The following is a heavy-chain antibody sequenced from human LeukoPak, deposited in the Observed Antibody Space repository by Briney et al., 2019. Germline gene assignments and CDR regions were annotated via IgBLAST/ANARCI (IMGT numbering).Heavy chain of an antibody. CDR2: INHSGST. D-gene: IGHD2-15*01. CDR3: ARDVWYCSGGSCYKYYYYYLDD. Sequence: SETLSLTCAVYGGSFSGYYWSWIRQPPGKGLEWIGEINHSGSTNYNPSLKSRVTISVDTSKNQFSLKLSSVTAADTAVYYCARDVWYCSGGSCYKYYYYYLDDWGKGTTVTVSS. V-gene: IGHV4-34*01. CDR1: GGSFSGYY. J-gene: IGHJ6*03.